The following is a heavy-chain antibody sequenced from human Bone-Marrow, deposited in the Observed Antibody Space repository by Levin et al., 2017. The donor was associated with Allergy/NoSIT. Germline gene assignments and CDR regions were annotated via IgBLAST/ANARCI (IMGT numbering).Heavy chain of an antibody. CDR3: AKGGFVLWFGELLSKPAYFDY. CDR1: GFTFSSYA. V-gene: IGHV3-23*01. Sequence: SCAASGFTFSSYAMSWVRQAPGKGLEWVSAISGSGGSTYYADSVKGRFTISRDNSKNTLYLQMNSLRAEDTAVYYCAKGGFVLWFGELLSKPAYFDYWGQGTLVTVSS. CDR2: ISGSGGST. J-gene: IGHJ4*02. D-gene: IGHD3-10*01.